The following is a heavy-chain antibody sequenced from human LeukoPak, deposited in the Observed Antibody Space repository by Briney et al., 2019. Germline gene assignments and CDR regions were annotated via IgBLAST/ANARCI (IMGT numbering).Heavy chain of an antibody. J-gene: IGHJ4*02. Sequence: GGSLRLSCAASGFTFSSYGMHWVRQAPGKGLEWVSAISGSGGSTYYADSVKGRFTISRDNSKNTLYLQMNSLRAEDTAVYYCTKGGLKIYDDYWGQGTLVTVSS. D-gene: IGHD3-10*01. V-gene: IGHV3-23*01. CDR1: GFTFSSYG. CDR2: ISGSGGST. CDR3: TKGGLKIYDDY.